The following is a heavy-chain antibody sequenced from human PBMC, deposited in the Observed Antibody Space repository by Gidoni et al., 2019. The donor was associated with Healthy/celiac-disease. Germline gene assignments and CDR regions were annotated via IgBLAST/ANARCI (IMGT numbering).Heavy chain of an antibody. Sequence: EVQLVESGGGLVQPGGSLRLSCAASGFTFSSYEMNWVRQAPGKGLEWVSYISSSGSTIYYADSVKGRFTISRDNAKNSLYLQMNSLRAEDTAVYYCASRFKDGYNLFGYWGQGTLVTVSS. J-gene: IGHJ4*02. D-gene: IGHD5-12*01. V-gene: IGHV3-48*03. CDR1: GFTFSSYE. CDR3: ASRFKDGYNLFGY. CDR2: ISSSGSTI.